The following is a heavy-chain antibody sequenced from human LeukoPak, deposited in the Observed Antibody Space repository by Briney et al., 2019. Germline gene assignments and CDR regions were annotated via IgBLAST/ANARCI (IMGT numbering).Heavy chain of an antibody. CDR1: GGSISSGDYY. V-gene: IGHV4-31*03. J-gene: IGHJ6*02. CDR2: IYYSGST. Sequence: SETLSLTCTVSGGSISSGDYYWSWIRQHPGKGLEWIGYIYYSGSTYYNPSLKSRVTISVDTSKNQFSLKLSSVTAADTAVYYCARDAGVYGSGSFPYYYYGMDVWGQGTTVTVSS. D-gene: IGHD3-10*01. CDR3: ARDAGVYGSGSFPYYYYGMDV.